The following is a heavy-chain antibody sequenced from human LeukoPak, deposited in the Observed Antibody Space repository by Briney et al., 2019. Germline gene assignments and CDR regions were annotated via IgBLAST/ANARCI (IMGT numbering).Heavy chain of an antibody. CDR3: ATLSSGWSYAMLNFDN. Sequence: ASVKVSCTVSGYTLTELSMHWVRQAPGKGLDWMGGFDPEDGETIYAQKFQGRVTMTEDTSADTAYMELSSLRSEDTAVYYCATLSSGWSYAMLNFDNWGQGTLVTVSS. D-gene: IGHD6-19*01. CDR2: FDPEDGET. J-gene: IGHJ4*02. V-gene: IGHV1-24*01. CDR1: GYTLTELS.